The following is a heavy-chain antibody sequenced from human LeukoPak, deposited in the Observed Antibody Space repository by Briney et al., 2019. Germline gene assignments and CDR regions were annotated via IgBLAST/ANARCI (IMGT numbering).Heavy chain of an antibody. CDR2: IYTSGST. D-gene: IGHD2-2*01. CDR3: ARDRPGYCSSTSCYAILY. Sequence: SETLSLTCTVSGGSISSYYWSWIRQPAGKGLEWIGRIYTSGSTNYNPSLKSRVTMSVDTSKNQFSLKLSSVTAADTAVYYCARDRPGYCSSTSCYAILYGGQGTLVTVSS. CDR1: GGSISSYY. V-gene: IGHV4-4*07. J-gene: IGHJ4*02.